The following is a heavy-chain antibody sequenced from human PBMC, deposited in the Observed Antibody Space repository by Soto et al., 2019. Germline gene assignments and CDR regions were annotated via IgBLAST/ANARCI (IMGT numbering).Heavy chain of an antibody. CDR1: GFTFSSYA. J-gene: IGHJ4*02. Sequence: EVRLLESGGGLVQPGGSLRLSCAASGFTFSSYAMSWVRQAPGKGLEWVSAISGSGGSTYYADSVKGRFTISRDNSKNTLYLQMNSLRAEDTAVYYCAKDGDLGGSYFDYWGQGTLVTVSS. CDR2: ISGSGGST. D-gene: IGHD1-26*01. V-gene: IGHV3-23*01. CDR3: AKDGDLGGSYFDY.